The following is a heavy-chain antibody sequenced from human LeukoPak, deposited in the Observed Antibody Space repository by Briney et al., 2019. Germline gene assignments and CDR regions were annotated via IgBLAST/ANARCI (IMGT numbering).Heavy chain of an antibody. CDR2: IDPTGSAR. V-gene: IGHV3-21*06. Sequence: PGGSLRLSCTASGLTFSTSGFNWVRQAPGKELEWVASIDPTGSARYHADSIKGRFTISRDNANNFLYLQMNSLRAEDTAVYYCATETNGRHYDYWGQGTLLTVSS. J-gene: IGHJ4*02. CDR1: GLTFSTSG. D-gene: IGHD1-14*01. CDR3: ATETNGRHYDY.